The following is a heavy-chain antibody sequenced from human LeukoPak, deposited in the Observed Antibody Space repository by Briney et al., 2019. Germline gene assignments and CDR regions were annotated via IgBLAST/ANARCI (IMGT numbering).Heavy chain of an antibody. CDR3: ARGPPRGKYYYMDV. D-gene: IGHD1-1*01. CDR2: TKPDGSAE. J-gene: IGHJ6*03. CDR1: GFTFRNYW. V-gene: IGHV3-7*01. Sequence: GGSLRLSCAASGFTFRNYWMGWVRQAPGKGLEWVANTKPDGSAEYYADSVRGRFTTSRDNANNFLYLQMNSLRAEDTAVYYCARGPPRGKYYYMDVWGKGTTVTVSS.